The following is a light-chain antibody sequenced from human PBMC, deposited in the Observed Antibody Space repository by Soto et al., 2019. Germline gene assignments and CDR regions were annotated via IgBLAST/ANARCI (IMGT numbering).Light chain of an antibody. CDR1: QTVLYSSNNKNY. Sequence: DIVMTQSPDSLAVSLGERATINCKSSQTVLYSSNNKNYLAWYQQKPGQPPKLLIYWASTRESGVPDRFSGSGSGTDFTLTVSSVLAEDVAVYYCQQYYSSPPTFGQGTKVEIK. J-gene: IGKJ1*01. CDR3: QQYYSSPPT. V-gene: IGKV4-1*01. CDR2: WAS.